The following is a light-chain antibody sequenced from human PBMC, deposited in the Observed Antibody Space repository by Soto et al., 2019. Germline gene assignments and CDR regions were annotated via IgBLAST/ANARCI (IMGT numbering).Light chain of an antibody. CDR3: QQGT. Sequence: DIQMTQSPSTLSASVGDRVTITCRASQSISSWLAWYQQKPGKAPKLLIYDASSLESGVPSRFSGSGSGTECTLTISSLQPDDFATYYCQQGTFGQGTKVEIK. CDR1: QSISSW. J-gene: IGKJ1*01. CDR2: DAS. V-gene: IGKV1-5*01.